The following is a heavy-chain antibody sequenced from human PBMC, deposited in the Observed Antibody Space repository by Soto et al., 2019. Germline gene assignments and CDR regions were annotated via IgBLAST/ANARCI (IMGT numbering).Heavy chain of an antibody. CDR1: GYTFPTYV. CDR2: ISAYNGNT. J-gene: IGHJ4*02. Sequence: ASMKVSCKASGYTFPTYVISLVRQAPVPGLEWMGWISAYNGNTNYAQKLQGRVTMTTDTSTSTAYMELNSLISEDTAVYYCARNGQTYDYYFFDNWGQGTLVTVSS. CDR3: ARNGQTYDYYFFDN. D-gene: IGHD5-12*01. V-gene: IGHV1-18*04.